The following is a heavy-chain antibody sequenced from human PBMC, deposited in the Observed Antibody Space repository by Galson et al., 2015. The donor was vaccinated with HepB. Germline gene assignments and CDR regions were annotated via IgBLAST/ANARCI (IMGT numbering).Heavy chain of an antibody. J-gene: IGHJ3*02. CDR3: ARDLRAFDI. CDR2: FDPEDGET. V-gene: IGHV1-24*01. Sequence: SVKVSCKVSGHTLTELSMHWVRQAPGKGLEWMGGFDPEDGETVYAQKFQGRVTMTEDTPTDTVYMELSSLRSEDTAVYYCARDLRAFDIWGQGTMVTVS. CDR1: GHTLTELS.